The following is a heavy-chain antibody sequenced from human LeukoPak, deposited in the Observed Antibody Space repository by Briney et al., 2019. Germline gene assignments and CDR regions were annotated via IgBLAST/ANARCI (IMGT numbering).Heavy chain of an antibody. CDR1: GVSISSYY. CDR2: IHTSGST. Sequence: SETLSLTCTVSGVSISSYYWSWMRQPAGKGLEWIGRIHTSGSTNYNPSLKSRVTMSGDTSKNQFSLQLNSVTPEDTAVYYCASLPRSWGSSYYMDVWGKGTTVTVSS. V-gene: IGHV4-4*07. CDR3: ASLPRSWGSSYYMDV. J-gene: IGHJ6*03. D-gene: IGHD1-26*01.